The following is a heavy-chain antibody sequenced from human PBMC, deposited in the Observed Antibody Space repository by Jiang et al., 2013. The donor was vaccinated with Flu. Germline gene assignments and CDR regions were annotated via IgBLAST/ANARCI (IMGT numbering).Heavy chain of an antibody. CDR2: INPNSGGT. Sequence: SVKVSCKASGYTFTGYYMHWVRQAPGQGLEWMGWINPNSGGTNYAQKFRGWVTMTRDTSISTAYMELSSLRSEDTAVYYCARGSGWLFDYWGQGTLVTVSS. CDR3: ARGSGWLFDY. D-gene: IGHD6-19*01. J-gene: IGHJ4*02. V-gene: IGHV1-2*04. CDR1: GYTFTGYY.